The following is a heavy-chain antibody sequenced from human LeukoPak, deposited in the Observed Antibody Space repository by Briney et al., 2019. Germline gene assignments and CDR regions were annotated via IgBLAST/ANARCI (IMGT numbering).Heavy chain of an antibody. J-gene: IGHJ6*02. CDR2: IYYSGST. CDR1: GGSISSYY. CDR3: ARDKTYYGMDV. Sequence: SETLSLTCTVSGGSISSYYWSWIRQPPGKGLEWIGNIYYSGSTNYNPSLKSRVTISVDTSKNQFSLKLSSVTAADTAVYYCARDKTYYGMDVWGQGTTVTVPS. V-gene: IGHV4-59*01.